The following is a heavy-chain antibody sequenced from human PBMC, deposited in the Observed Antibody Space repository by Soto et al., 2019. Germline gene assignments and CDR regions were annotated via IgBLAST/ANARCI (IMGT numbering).Heavy chain of an antibody. J-gene: IGHJ4*02. Sequence: GGSLILWGGSSEFKFSSYCMSWVRQAPGKGLEWVSAISGSGGSTYYADSVKGRFTISRDNSKNTLYLQMNSLRAEDTAVYYCAKVRDYVWGSYPLYSDYWGQGTLVTVS. V-gene: IGHV3-23*01. CDR2: ISGSGGST. D-gene: IGHD3-16*01. CDR3: AKVRDYVWGSYPLYSDY. CDR1: EFKFSSYC.